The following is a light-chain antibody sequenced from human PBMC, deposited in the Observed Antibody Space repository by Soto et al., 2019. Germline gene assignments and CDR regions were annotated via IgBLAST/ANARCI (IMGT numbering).Light chain of an antibody. CDR2: DVS. CDR1: SSDVGGYNY. J-gene: IGLJ1*01. Sequence: ASVYSSPRQARPISCTRTSSDVGGYNYVSWYQQHPGKAPKLMIYDVSNRPSGVSNRFSGSKSGNTASLTISGLQAEHEADYYCRSYKSSSSFVFGTGTKVTVL. CDR3: RSYKSSSSFV. V-gene: IGLV2-14*01.